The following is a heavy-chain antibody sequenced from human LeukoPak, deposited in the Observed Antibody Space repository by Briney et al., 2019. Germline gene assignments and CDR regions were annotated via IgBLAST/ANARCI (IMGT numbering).Heavy chain of an antibody. Sequence: PGGSLRLSCAASGFTFDDYAMHWVRQDPGKGLEWVSGISWNSGTIGYADSVKGRFTISRDNAKNSLYLQMNSLRTEDTALYYCAKDRVGDYYYYGMDVWGQGTTVTVSS. D-gene: IGHD2-15*01. CDR2: ISWNSGTI. CDR1: GFTFDDYA. V-gene: IGHV3-9*01. J-gene: IGHJ6*02. CDR3: AKDRVGDYYYYGMDV.